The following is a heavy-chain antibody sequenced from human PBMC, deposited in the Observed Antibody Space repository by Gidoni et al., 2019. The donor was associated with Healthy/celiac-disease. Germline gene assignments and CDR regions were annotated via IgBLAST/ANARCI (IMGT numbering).Heavy chain of an antibody. J-gene: IGHJ4*02. CDR3: ARGGVFGVVIVGVYFDY. D-gene: IGHD3-3*01. CDR1: GGSFSGYY. V-gene: IGHV4-34*01. CDR2: INHSGST. Sequence: QLQLQQWGAGRLKPSETLSLTCAVYGGSFSGYYWSWIRQPPGKGLEWIGEINHSGSTNYNPSLKSRVTISVDTSKNQFSLKLSSVTAADTAVYYCARGGVFGVVIVGVYFDYWGQGTLVTVSS.